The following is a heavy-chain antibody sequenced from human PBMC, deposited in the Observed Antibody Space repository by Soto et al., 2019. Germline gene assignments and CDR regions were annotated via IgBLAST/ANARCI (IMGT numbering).Heavy chain of an antibody. CDR3: ARGSGSYLYYYCYGMDV. V-gene: IGHV3-30-3*01. Sequence: GGSLRLSCAASGFTFSSYAMHWVRQAPGKGLEWVAVISYDGSNKYYADSVKGRFTISRDNSKNTLYLQMNSLRAEDTAVYYCARGSGSYLYYYCYGMDVWGQGTTVTVSS. CDR2: ISYDGSNK. D-gene: IGHD1-26*01. J-gene: IGHJ6*02. CDR1: GFTFSSYA.